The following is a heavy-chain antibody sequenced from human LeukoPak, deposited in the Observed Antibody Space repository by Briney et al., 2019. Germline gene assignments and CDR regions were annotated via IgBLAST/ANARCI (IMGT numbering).Heavy chain of an antibody. CDR1: GYTFTGYY. Sequence: ASVKVSCKASGYTFTGYYMHWVRQAPGQGLEWMGWINPNSGGTNYAQKFQGRVTMTRNTSISTAYMELSSLRSEDTAVYYCARDSSGWYHWFDPWGQGTLVTVAS. D-gene: IGHD6-19*01. V-gene: IGHV1-2*02. CDR3: ARDSSGWYHWFDP. J-gene: IGHJ5*02. CDR2: INPNSGGT.